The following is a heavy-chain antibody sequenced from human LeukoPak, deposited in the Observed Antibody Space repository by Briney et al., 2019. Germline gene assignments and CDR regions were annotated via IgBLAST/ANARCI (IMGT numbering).Heavy chain of an antibody. CDR3: ARGPHVIANSWFDP. CDR2: MNPNSGNT. CDR1: GYTFTSYD. Sequence: ASVKVSCKASGYTFTSYDINWVRQATGQGLEWMGWMNPNSGNTGYAQKFQGRVTITRNTSIRTAYMELSSLRSEDTAVYYCARGPHVIANSWFDPWGQGTLVTVSS. V-gene: IGHV1-8*03. D-gene: IGHD2-21*01. J-gene: IGHJ5*02.